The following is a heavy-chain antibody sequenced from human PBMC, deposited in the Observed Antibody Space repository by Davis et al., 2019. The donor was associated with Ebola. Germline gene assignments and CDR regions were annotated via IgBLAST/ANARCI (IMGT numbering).Heavy chain of an antibody. J-gene: IGHJ4*02. CDR2: INPNSGCT. CDR3: ARGSPVTVTGFYYFEY. V-gene: IGHV1-2*02. CDR1: GYTFTGNY. Sequence: SVKVSCTASGYTFTGNYMHWVRQAPGQGLEWMGWINPNSGCTKYAQKFQGRVTMTRDTSISTAYMELSSLRSDDTALYYCARGSPVTVTGFYYFEYWGQGTLVTVSS. D-gene: IGHD4-17*01.